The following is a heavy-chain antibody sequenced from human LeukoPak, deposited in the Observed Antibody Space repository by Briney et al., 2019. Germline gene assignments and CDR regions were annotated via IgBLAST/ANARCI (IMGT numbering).Heavy chain of an antibody. CDR1: GFTFSIQA. Sequence: GESLRLSCSASGFTFSIQAMHWVRQAPRKGLEYVSGSSGNGGSTYYADSVKGRFIISRDNSKNTVYLQVSSLRPEDTAVYYCATGSGLWSPDYWGQGTLVTVSS. V-gene: IGHV3-64D*06. D-gene: IGHD5-18*01. CDR2: SSGNGGST. J-gene: IGHJ4*02. CDR3: ATGSGLWSPDY.